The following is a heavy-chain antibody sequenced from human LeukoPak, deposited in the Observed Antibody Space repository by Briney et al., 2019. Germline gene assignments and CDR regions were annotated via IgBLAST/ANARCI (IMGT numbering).Heavy chain of an antibody. D-gene: IGHD2-2*01. Sequence: SETLSLTCTVSGGSISSSSYYWGWIRQPPGKGLEWIGSIYYSGSTYYNPSLKSRVTISLDTSKNQFSLKLSSVTAADTAVYYCATSRQLLDNWFDPWGQGTLVTVSS. CDR1: GGSISSSSYY. CDR3: ATSRQLLDNWFDP. J-gene: IGHJ5*02. V-gene: IGHV4-39*01. CDR2: IYYSGST.